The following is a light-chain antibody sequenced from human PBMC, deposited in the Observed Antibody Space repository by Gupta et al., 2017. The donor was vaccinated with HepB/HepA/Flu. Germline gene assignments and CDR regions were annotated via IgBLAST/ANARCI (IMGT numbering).Light chain of an antibody. J-gene: IGLJ3*02. Sequence: SVLTQPPSASGTPGQRVTLSCSGSSSNIGGNTVLWYQQQPATAPTLLIHSKNQRPSGVPDRFTGATTGTTAALAISGVQSDEEGEDYCGGWDDSRNGWVFGGGTKLTVL. CDR1: SSNIGGNT. CDR3: GGWDDSRNGWV. V-gene: IGLV1-44*01. CDR2: SKN.